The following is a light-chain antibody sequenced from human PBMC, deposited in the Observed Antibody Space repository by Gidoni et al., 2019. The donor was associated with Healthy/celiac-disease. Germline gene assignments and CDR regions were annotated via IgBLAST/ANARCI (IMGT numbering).Light chain of an antibody. CDR3: NSRDSSGNHVV. CDR2: GKN. Sequence: SSELTQDPAVSVALGQTVRITCQGDSLRSNYASWYQQKPGQAPVLVIYGKNNRPSGIPDRFSGSSSGNTASLTITRAQAEDEADYYCNSRDSSGNHVVFGGGTKLTVL. CDR1: SLRSNY. V-gene: IGLV3-19*01. J-gene: IGLJ2*01.